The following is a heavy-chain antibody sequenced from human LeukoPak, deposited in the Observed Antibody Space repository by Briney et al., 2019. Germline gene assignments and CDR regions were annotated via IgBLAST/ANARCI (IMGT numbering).Heavy chain of an antibody. Sequence: GASVKVSCKAYGDTFSNYAISWVRQAPGQGLEWMGGIIPIFGTANYAQKFRGRLTVTADRSTRTAYMGLSSLTSEDTAVYYCARSNYDILTGYQAWGQGTLVTVSS. CDR3: ARSNYDILTGYQA. CDR1: GDTFSNYA. J-gene: IGHJ4*02. V-gene: IGHV1-69*06. CDR2: IIPIFGTA. D-gene: IGHD3-9*01.